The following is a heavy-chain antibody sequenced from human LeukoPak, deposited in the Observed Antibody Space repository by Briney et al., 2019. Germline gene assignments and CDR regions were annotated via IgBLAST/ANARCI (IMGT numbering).Heavy chain of an antibody. CDR1: GYTFTSYG. Sequence: GASVKVSCKASGYTFTSYGISWVRQAPGQGLEWMGWISAYNGNANYAQKLQGRVTMTTDTSTSTAYMELRSLRSDDTAVYYCARYQLGDWNLIAAAGPNGGGWFDPWGQGTLVTVSS. J-gene: IGHJ5*02. CDR3: ARYQLGDWNLIAAAGPNGGGWFDP. CDR2: ISAYNGNA. D-gene: IGHD6-13*01. V-gene: IGHV1-18*01.